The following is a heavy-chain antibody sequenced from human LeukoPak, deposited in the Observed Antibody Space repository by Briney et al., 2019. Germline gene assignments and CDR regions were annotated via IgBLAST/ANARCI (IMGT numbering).Heavy chain of an antibody. CDR2: IYTSGST. J-gene: IGHJ5*02. CDR1: GGSISSYY. CDR3: ARDMRIAVAGMALFNWFDP. Sequence: SETLSLTCTVSGGSISSYYWSWIRQPAGKGLEWIGRIYTSGSTNYNPSLKSRVTMSVDTSKNQFSLKLSSVTAAGTAVYYCARDMRIAVAGMALFNWFDPWGQGTLVTVSS. V-gene: IGHV4-4*07. D-gene: IGHD6-19*01.